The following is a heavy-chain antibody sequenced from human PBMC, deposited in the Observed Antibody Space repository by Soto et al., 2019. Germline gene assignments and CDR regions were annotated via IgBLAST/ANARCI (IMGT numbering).Heavy chain of an antibody. CDR2: MQPRTGRT. CDR1: GYSFTSLD. CDR3: ARDVSAGVDY. D-gene: IGHD1-26*01. V-gene: IGHV1-8*01. J-gene: IGHJ4*02. Sequence: QVQLVQSGAEVREPGASVKVSCKASGYSFTSLDINWVRQTAGQGLEWMGWMQPRTGRTGYAQKFQGRVTMTRDTSINTAYLELTTLTSDDTGFYYSARDVSAGVDYWGQGTLVTVSS.